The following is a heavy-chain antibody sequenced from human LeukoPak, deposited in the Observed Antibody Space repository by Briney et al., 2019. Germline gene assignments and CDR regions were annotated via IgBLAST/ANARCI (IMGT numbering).Heavy chain of an antibody. CDR1: GGSISSYY. CDR2: IYYSGST. V-gene: IGHV4-59*08. J-gene: IGHJ4*02. D-gene: IGHD6-19*01. Sequence: SETLSLTCTVSGGSISSYYWSWIRRPPGKGLEWIGYIYYSGSTNYNPSLKSRVTISVDTSKNQFSLKLSSVTAADTAVYYCARHGKDSSGWYGSDYWGQGTLVTVSS. CDR3: ARHGKDSSGWYGSDY.